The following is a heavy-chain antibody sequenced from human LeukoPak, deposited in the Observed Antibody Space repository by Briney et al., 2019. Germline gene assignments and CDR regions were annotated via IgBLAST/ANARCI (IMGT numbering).Heavy chain of an antibody. V-gene: IGHV3-7*01. J-gene: IGHJ5*02. Sequence: GGSLRLSCSASGFTFNNYWMSWVRQAPGKGLEWVANINQDGGEKNYVDSVKGRFTISRDNAKNTVYLQMNNLRAEDTAVYYCARVALGSYNWFDPWGQGTLVTVSS. D-gene: IGHD3-10*01. CDR1: GFTFNNYW. CDR3: ARVALGSYNWFDP. CDR2: INQDGGEK.